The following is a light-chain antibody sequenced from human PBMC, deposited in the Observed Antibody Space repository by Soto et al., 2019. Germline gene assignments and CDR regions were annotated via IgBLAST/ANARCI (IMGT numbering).Light chain of an antibody. CDR3: QQYGSSPPMYT. J-gene: IGKJ2*01. CDR1: QSVSSSY. Sequence: EIVLTQSPGTLSLSPGARATLSCRASQSVSSSYLAWYQQKPGQAPRLLIYGASSRATGIPDRFSGSGSGTDFTLTISRLEPEDFAVYYCQQYGSSPPMYTFGQGTKVVIK. CDR2: GAS. V-gene: IGKV3-20*01.